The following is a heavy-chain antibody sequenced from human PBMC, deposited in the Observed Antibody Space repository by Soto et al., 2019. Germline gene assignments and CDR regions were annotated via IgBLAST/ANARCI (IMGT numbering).Heavy chain of an antibody. V-gene: IGHV1-69*02. Sequence: QVQLVQSGAEVKKPGSSVKVSCKASGGTFSSYTISWVRQAPGQGLEWMGRIIPILGIANYAPKFQGRVTITADKSASTVYMESTTLSSEYTAVYYCARLIEYCGGDCPFDYWGQGTLVTVSS. D-gene: IGHD2-21*02. CDR1: GGTFSSYT. J-gene: IGHJ4*02. CDR2: IIPILGIA. CDR3: ARLIEYCGGDCPFDY.